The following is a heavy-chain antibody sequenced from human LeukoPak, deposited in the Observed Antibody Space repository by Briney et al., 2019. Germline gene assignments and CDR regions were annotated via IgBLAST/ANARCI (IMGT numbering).Heavy chain of an antibody. D-gene: IGHD6-13*01. CDR1: GIILSSYW. CDR2: VYQVGNEK. Sequence: PGGSLRLSCAASGIILSSYWMSWVRQSPGKGLEWVANVYQVGNEKYYVDSVKGRFAISKDNAKKSLYLQMNSLRAGDTAVYYCTIDTSAERGQQLANWGQGTLVSVSS. V-gene: IGHV3-7*01. J-gene: IGHJ4*02. CDR3: TIDTSAERGQQLAN.